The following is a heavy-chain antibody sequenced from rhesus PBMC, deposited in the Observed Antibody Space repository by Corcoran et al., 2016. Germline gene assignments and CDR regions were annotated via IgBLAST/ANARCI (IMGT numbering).Heavy chain of an antibody. D-gene: IGHD5-24*01. CDR2: ISSGGDNT. CDR3: IKAWVIDY. Sequence: EVQLVESGGGLVQPGGSLRLSCAASGFTFSNSGMSWVRQAPGKGLEWVSYISSGGDNTYYADSVKGRFTISRDNSKNTVSLQMNSLRAEDTAVYYCIKAWVIDYWGQGVLVTVSS. J-gene: IGHJ4*01. V-gene: IGHV3S5*01. CDR1: GFTFSNSG.